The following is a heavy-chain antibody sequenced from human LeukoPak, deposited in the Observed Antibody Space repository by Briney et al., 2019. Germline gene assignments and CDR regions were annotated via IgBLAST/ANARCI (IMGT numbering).Heavy chain of an antibody. V-gene: IGHV1-69*13. CDR2: LIPIFGTP. Sequence: SVKVSFKASGGILSNYTISWVRQAPGQGLEWMGGLIPIFGTPYYAQNVQGRVTITADESTSTAFLELRSLKSEDTAVYYCARDRPGRELLPYFDYWGQGTLVTVSS. CDR3: ARDRPGRELLPYFDY. J-gene: IGHJ4*02. D-gene: IGHD1-26*01. CDR1: GGILSNYT.